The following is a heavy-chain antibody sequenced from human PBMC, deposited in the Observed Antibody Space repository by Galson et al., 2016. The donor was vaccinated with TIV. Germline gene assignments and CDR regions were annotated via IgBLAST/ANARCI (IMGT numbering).Heavy chain of an antibody. CDR2: ILYDGSSQ. D-gene: IGHD3-22*01. CDR3: AKSGDSRSIDS. CDR1: GFIFSSQG. Sequence: SLRLSCAGSGFIFSSQGIHWVRQAPGKGLEWLAVILYDGSSQFYADSVEGRFAISRDNSKNTLYLQMNSLGAEDTALYYCAKSGDSRSIDSWGQGTLVIVSS. J-gene: IGHJ4*02. V-gene: IGHV3-33*06.